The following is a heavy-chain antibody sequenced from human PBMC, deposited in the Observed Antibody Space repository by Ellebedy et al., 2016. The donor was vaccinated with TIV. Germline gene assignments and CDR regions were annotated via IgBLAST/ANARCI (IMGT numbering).Heavy chain of an antibody. CDR2: IKFDDIEK. J-gene: IGHJ5*02. V-gene: IGHV3-7*01. Sequence: GESLKISCATSGFTFSRYWMAWLRQAPGKGLEYVAHIKFDDIEKYYADSVKGRFTTSRDNAKNSLYLQMNSLRAEDTAVYYCATDRPHSCFDPWGQGTLVTVSS. CDR1: GFTFSRYW. D-gene: IGHD1-14*01. CDR3: ATDRPHSCFDP.